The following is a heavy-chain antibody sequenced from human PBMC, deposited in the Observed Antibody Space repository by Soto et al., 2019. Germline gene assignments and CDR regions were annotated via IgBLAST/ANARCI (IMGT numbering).Heavy chain of an antibody. CDR3: ARGFLPEYYGMDV. D-gene: IGHD2-2*01. Sequence: QVQLVQSGAEVKKPGSSVKVSCKASGGTFSSYAISWVRQAPGQGLEWMGGIIPSFGTANYAPKFQGRVTITADEATNTAYTELSSLRYEDTAGYYWARGFLPEYYGMDVWGQGTTVTVSS. CDR1: GGTFSSYA. CDR2: IIPSFGTA. J-gene: IGHJ6*02. V-gene: IGHV1-69*01.